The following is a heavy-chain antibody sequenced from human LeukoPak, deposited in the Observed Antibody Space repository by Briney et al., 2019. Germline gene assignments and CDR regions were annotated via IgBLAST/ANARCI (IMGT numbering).Heavy chain of an antibody. CDR2: IIPIFGTA. Sequence: EASVKVSCKASGGSFSSYAISCGREAPGQGRECRGGIIPIFGTANYAQKFQGRVTITTDESTSTDYMEMSSLRSEETAVYYCERGRAAAGKGNWFDPWGQGTLVTVSS. D-gene: IGHD6-13*01. CDR1: GGSFSSYA. CDR3: ERGRAAAGKGNWFDP. V-gene: IGHV1-69*05. J-gene: IGHJ5*02.